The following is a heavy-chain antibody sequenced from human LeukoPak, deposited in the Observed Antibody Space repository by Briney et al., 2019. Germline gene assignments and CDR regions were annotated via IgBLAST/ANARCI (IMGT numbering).Heavy chain of an antibody. V-gene: IGHV1-18*01. CDR1: GYTFTSYG. CDR3: ARDGLKDIVVVPAEMGFDY. J-gene: IGHJ4*02. D-gene: IGHD2-2*01. CDR2: ISAYNGNT. Sequence: GASVKVSCKASGYTFTSYGISWVRQAPGQGLEWMGWISAYNGNTNYAQKLQGRATMTTDTSTSTAYMELRSLRSDDTAVYYCARDGLKDIVVVPAEMGFDYWGQGTLVTVSS.